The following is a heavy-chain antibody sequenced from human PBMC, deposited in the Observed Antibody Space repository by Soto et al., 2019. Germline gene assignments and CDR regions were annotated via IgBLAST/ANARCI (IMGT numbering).Heavy chain of an antibody. CDR3: AIRARMGTQLWLRFDN. J-gene: IGHJ4*02. CDR2: VNPQSGNT. D-gene: IGHD5-18*01. CDR1: GFTFSNHD. V-gene: IGHV1-8*01. Sequence: ASVKVSCKGSGFTFSNHDINWVRQAPGQGLEWMGWVNPQSGNTDYAQKFQGRVTMTRDISINTVYMELTSLRSEDTAVYYCAIRARMGTQLWLRFDNGAQETLLTVPS.